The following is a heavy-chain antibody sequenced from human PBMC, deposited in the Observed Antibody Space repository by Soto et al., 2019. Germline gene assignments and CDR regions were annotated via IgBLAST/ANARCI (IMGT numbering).Heavy chain of an antibody. CDR1: GFTFSSYG. V-gene: IGHV3-30*18. J-gene: IGHJ4*02. Sequence: QVQLVESGGGVVQPGRSLRLSCVASGFTFSSYGMHWVRQAPGKGLEWVAIISYDGSNTYYADSVKGRFTISSDNYKITLYLQMNSLRAEDSSVYSCAKEGGLSGSYYISSSYYFDYWGQGTLVTVSS. CDR2: ISYDGSNT. CDR3: AKEGGLSGSYYISSSYYFDY. D-gene: IGHD1-26*01.